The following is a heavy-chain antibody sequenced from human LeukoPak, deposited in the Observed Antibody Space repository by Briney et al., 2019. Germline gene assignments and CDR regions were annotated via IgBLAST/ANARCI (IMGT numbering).Heavy chain of an antibody. CDR2: IYSGGST. D-gene: IGHD2-15*01. V-gene: IGHV3-66*01. CDR1: GFTVSSNY. J-gene: IGHJ5*02. CDR3: ARDSDAEDRAWSWFDP. Sequence: GGSLRLSCAASGFTVSSNYMSWVRQAPGKGLKWVSVIYSGGSTYYADSVKGRFTISRDNSKNMLYLQMNSLRADDTAVYYCARDSDAEDRAWSWFDPWGQGTLVTVSS.